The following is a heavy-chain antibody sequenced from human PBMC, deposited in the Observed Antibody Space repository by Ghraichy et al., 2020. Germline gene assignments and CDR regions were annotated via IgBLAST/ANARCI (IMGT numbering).Heavy chain of an antibody. CDR2: ISSSSSYI. Sequence: GRSLRLSCAASGFTFSSYSMNWVRQAPGKGLEWVSSISSSSSYIYYADSVKGRFTISRDNAKNSLYLQMNSLRAEDTAVYYCARDKGLWPDYYYGMDVWGQGTTVTVSS. CDR1: GFTFSSYS. D-gene: IGHD2-21*01. CDR3: ARDKGLWPDYYYGMDV. J-gene: IGHJ6*02. V-gene: IGHV3-21*01.